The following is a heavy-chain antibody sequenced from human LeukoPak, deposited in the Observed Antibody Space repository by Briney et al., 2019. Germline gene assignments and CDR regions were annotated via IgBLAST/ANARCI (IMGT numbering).Heavy chain of an antibody. CDR1: GFTFSSYW. V-gene: IGHV3-7*01. D-gene: IGHD2-2*01. CDR3: ATLYCSTTSCFDY. J-gene: IGHJ4*02. Sequence: GGSLRLSCAASGFTFSSYWMSWVRQAPGKGLEWVANIRRDGSEKYYVDSVKGRFAISRDNAKNSLYLQMNSLRAEDTAVYYCATLYCSTTSCFDYGGQGTLVTVSS. CDR2: IRRDGSEK.